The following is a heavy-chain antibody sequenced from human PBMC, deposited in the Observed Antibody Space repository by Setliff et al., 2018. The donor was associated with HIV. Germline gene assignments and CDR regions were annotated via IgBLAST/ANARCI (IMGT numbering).Heavy chain of an antibody. CDR2: IHKVGSEK. V-gene: IGHV3-7*01. D-gene: IGHD3-22*01. J-gene: IGHJ4*02. CDR3: AGSRGYFVKAE. CDR1: GFTLTNYW. Sequence: PGGSLRLSCAASGFTLTNYWMSWVRQAPGKGLEWVANIHKVGSEKYYVDSVKGRFTISRDNINNFLYLQMNSLRAEDTAVYYCAGSRGYFVKAEWGQGTLVTVSS.